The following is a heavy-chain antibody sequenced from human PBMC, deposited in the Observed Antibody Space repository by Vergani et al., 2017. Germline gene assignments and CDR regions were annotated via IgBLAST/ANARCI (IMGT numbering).Heavy chain of an antibody. CDR3: ARDGDIVVVPAAISGSFDY. CDR2: IYHSGST. CDR1: GYSISSGYY. J-gene: IGHJ4*02. Sequence: QVQLQESGPGLVKPSETLSLTCTVSGYSISSGYYWGWIRQPPGKGLEWIGSIYHSGSTFYNPSLKSRFPISVDTSKNQFSLSLSAVTAADTAVNYCARDGDIVVVPAAISGSFDYWGQGTLVTVSS. D-gene: IGHD2-2*01. V-gene: IGHV4-38-2*02.